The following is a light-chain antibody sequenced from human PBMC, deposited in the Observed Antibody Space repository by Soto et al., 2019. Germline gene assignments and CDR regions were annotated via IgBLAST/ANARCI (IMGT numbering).Light chain of an antibody. J-gene: IGKJ1*01. CDR3: QQYDSFWTM. Sequence: DIPMTQSPSTRSASVGDRVTIPCRASQTMNNRLEWYQQKPGKAPKLLIYDVSTLESGVTSRFSGSGSGTEFTLTISSLQPDDFATYYCQQYDSFWTMFGQGTKVEV. V-gene: IGKV1-5*01. CDR1: QTMNNR. CDR2: DVS.